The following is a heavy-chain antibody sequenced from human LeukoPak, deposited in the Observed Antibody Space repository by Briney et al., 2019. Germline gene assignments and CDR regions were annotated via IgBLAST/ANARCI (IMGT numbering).Heavy chain of an antibody. CDR1: GGSISSYY. V-gene: IGHV4-59*12. Sequence: SETLSLACTVSGGSISSYYWSWIRQPPGKGLEWIGYIYYSGSTNYNPSLKSRVTISVDTSKNQFSLKLSSVTAADTAVYYCATLTRGYYYGSGSYNYWGQGTLVTVSS. J-gene: IGHJ4*02. CDR3: ATLTRGYYYGSGSYNY. CDR2: IYYSGST. D-gene: IGHD3-10*01.